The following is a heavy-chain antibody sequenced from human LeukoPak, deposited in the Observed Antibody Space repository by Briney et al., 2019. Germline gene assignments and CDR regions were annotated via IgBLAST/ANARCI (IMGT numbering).Heavy chain of an antibody. CDR2: ISSSSSYI. Sequence: GGSLRLSCAASGFTFSSYSMNWVRQAPGKGLEWVSSISSSSSYIYYADSVKGRFTISRDNAKNSLYLQMNSLRAEDTAVYYCASNIAVAGTIGNGMDVWGQGTTVTVSS. CDR3: ASNIAVAGTIGNGMDV. V-gene: IGHV3-21*01. CDR1: GFTFSSYS. J-gene: IGHJ6*02. D-gene: IGHD6-19*01.